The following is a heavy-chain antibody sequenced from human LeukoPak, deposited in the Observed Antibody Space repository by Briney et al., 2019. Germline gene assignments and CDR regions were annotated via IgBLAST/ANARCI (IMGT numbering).Heavy chain of an antibody. CDR1: GYTFTGYY. CDR2: INPNSGGT. J-gene: IGHJ5*02. CDR3: ASSWGSSWYWFDP. Sequence: GASVKVSCKASGYTFTGYYMHWVRQAPGQGLEWMGWINPNSGGTNYAQKFQGRVTMTRDTSISTAYMELSRLRSDDTAVYYCASSWGSSWYWFDPWGQGTLVTVSS. D-gene: IGHD6-13*01. V-gene: IGHV1-2*02.